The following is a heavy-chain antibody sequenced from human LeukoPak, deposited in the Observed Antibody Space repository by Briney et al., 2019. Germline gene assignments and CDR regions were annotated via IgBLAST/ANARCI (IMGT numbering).Heavy chain of an antibody. CDR3: ARDPCSSTSCYEAFDP. D-gene: IGHD2-2*01. J-gene: IGHJ5*02. V-gene: IGHV1-2*06. CDR1: GYTFTAYY. CDR2: INPNSGGT. Sequence: GASVKVSCKASGYTFTAYYIHWVRQAPGQGLEWMGRINPNSGGTNYAQKFQGRVTMTRDTSISAAYMDLSGLRSDDTAIYYCARDPCSSTSCYEAFDPWGQGALVTVSS.